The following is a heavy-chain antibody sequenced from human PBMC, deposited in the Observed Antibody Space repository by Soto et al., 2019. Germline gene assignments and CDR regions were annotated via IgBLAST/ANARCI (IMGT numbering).Heavy chain of an antibody. J-gene: IGHJ4*02. Sequence: ASVKVSCKASGYTFSTYGISWVRQAPGQGLEGMGWTGAYNGNRNYEQKFQGRVIMSTDTSTSTAYMELRSLRSDDTAVYYCVRCGGIYSSAWPIDHWGQGTMVTVSS. V-gene: IGHV1-18*04. CDR1: GYTFSTYG. D-gene: IGHD6-19*01. CDR3: VRCGGIYSSAWPIDH. CDR2: TGAYNGNR.